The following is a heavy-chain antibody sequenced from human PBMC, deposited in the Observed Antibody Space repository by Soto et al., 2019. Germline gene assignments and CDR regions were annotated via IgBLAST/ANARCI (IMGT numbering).Heavy chain of an antibody. J-gene: IGHJ6*02. CDR3: ARAHIVVVPAAPYYYYYGMDV. V-gene: IGHV1-69*13. Sequence: SVKVSCKASGGTFSSYAISWVRQAPGQGLEWMGGIIPIFGTANYAQKFQGRVTITADESTSTAYMELSSLRSENTAVYYCARAHIVVVPAAPYYYYYGMDVWGQGTTVTVSS. D-gene: IGHD2-2*01. CDR1: GGTFSSYA. CDR2: IIPIFGTA.